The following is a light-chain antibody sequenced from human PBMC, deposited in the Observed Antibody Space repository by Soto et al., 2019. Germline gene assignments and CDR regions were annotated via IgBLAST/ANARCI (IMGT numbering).Light chain of an antibody. V-gene: IGKV1-8*01. CDR3: QQYYTYPRT. Sequence: AIRMTQSPSSLSASTGDRVTITCRASQGISSYLVWYHQKPGKAPKLLIYAASTLQSGVPSLFSGSGSGTDFTLTISVLQSEYFGTYYCQQYYTYPRTFGQGTKVEIK. CDR2: AAS. CDR1: QGISSY. J-gene: IGKJ1*01.